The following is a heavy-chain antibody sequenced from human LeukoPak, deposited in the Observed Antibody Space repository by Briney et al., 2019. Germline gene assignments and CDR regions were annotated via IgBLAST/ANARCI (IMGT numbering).Heavy chain of an antibody. CDR3: ARDFGNWNYVGDY. D-gene: IGHD1-7*01. CDR1: GFTFSSYS. V-gene: IGHV3-21*01. Sequence: GGSLRLSCVASGFTFSSYSMNWVRQAPGKGLEWVSSISSSSTYIYYADSVKGRFTVSRDNAKNSLYLQMNSLRAEDTAVYYCARDFGNWNYVGDYWGQGTLVTVSS. J-gene: IGHJ4*02. CDR2: ISSSSTYI.